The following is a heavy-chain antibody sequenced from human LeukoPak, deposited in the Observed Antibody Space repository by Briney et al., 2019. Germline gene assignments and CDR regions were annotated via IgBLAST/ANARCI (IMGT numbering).Heavy chain of an antibody. J-gene: IGHJ4*02. CDR3: ARGVMVRRQGIAAAAPDYFDY. V-gene: IGHV4-34*01. CDR2: INHSGST. D-gene: IGHD6-13*01. CDR1: GGSFSGYY. Sequence: SETLSLTCAVSGGSFSGYYWNWIRQPPGKGLEWIGEINHSGSTNYNPSLKSRVTISVDTSKNQFSLKLSSVIAADTAVYYCARGVMVRRQGIAAAAPDYFDYWGQGTLVTVSS.